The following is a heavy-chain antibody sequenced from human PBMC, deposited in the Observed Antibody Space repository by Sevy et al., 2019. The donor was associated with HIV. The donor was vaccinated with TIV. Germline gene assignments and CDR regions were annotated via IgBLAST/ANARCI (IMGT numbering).Heavy chain of an antibody. V-gene: IGHV4-31*03. Sequence: SETLSLTCTVSGGSISSGGYYWSWIRQHPGKGLEWIGYIYYSGSTYYNPSLKSRVTISVDTSKNQFSLKLSSVTAADTAVYYCARALVRDYYYYYGMDVWGQGTTVTVSS. D-gene: IGHD2-21*02. CDR2: IYYSGST. J-gene: IGHJ6*02. CDR1: GGSISSGGYY. CDR3: ARALVRDYYYYYGMDV.